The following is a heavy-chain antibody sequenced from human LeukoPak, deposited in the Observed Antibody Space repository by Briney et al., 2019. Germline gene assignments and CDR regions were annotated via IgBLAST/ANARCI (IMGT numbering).Heavy chain of an antibody. D-gene: IGHD5-24*01. CDR3: ARGDGYNPNYFDY. CDR1: GFTFSSYG. Sequence: GGSLRLSCAASGFTFSSYGMHWVRQAPGKGLEWVAVISYDGSNKYYADSVKGRFTISRDNSKNTLYLQMNSLRAEDTAVYYCARGDGYNPNYFDYWGQGTLVTVSP. V-gene: IGHV3-30*03. CDR2: ISYDGSNK. J-gene: IGHJ4*02.